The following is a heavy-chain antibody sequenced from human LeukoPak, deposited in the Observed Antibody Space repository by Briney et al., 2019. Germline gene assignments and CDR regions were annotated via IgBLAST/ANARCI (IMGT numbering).Heavy chain of an antibody. J-gene: IGHJ3*02. Sequence: PSETLSLTCAVSGASISSSYWSWIREPPGEGLGWIGDINYSGNTKYNPSLESRVTISVDASNHQFALRLSSVTAADTALYYCARGYYDSRGYSNTFDIWGQGTLVTVSS. V-gene: IGHV4-59*01. CDR1: GASISSSY. CDR2: INYSGNT. D-gene: IGHD3-22*01. CDR3: ARGYYDSRGYSNTFDI.